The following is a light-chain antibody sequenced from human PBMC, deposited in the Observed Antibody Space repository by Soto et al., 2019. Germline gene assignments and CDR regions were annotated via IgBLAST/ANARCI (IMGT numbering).Light chain of an antibody. V-gene: IGLV7-46*01. Sequence: QAVVTPEPSLTVSPGGTVTLTCGSSTGAVTNGHYPYWFQQKPGQAPRTLIYDTTNRHSWTPARFSGSLLGGKAALTLSGAQPEDEAEYYCLLSYNGPYVFGTETKVTVL. CDR3: LLSYNGPYV. CDR2: DTT. J-gene: IGLJ1*01. CDR1: TGAVTNGHY.